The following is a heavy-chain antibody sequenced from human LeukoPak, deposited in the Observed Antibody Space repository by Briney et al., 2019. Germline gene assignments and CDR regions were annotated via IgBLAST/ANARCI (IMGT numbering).Heavy chain of an antibody. CDR3: ARNKIEDVDTAMAFDY. CDR1: GGSISNGGYY. CDR2: IYYSGST. J-gene: IGHJ4*02. V-gene: IGHV4-31*03. Sequence: PSETLSLTCTVSGGSISNGGYYWSWIRQHPGKGLEWIGYIYYSGSTYYNPSLKSRVTISVDTSKNQFSLKLSSVTAADTAVYYCARNKIEDVDTAMAFDYWGQGTLVTVSS. D-gene: IGHD5-18*01.